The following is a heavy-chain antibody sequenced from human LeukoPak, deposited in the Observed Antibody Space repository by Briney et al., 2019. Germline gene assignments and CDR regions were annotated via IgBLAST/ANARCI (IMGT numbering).Heavy chain of an antibody. V-gene: IGHV4-59*01. CDR1: GASIRSYY. CDR3: ARDLGYSSGWYDY. J-gene: IGHJ4*02. Sequence: SETLSLTCTVSGASIRSYYWSWIRQPPGKGLEWIGYIYYSGSTNYNPSLKSRVTISVDTSKNQFSPKLSSVTAADTAVYYCARDLGYSSGWYDYWGQGTLVTVSS. D-gene: IGHD6-19*01. CDR2: IYYSGST.